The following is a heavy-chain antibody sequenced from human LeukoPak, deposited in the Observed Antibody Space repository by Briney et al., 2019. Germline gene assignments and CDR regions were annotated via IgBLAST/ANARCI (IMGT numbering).Heavy chain of an antibody. Sequence: ASVKVSCKASGYTFTGYYMHWVRQAPGQGLEWMGWINPNSGGTNYAQKFQGRVTMTRDTSISTAYMELSRLRSDDTAVYYCARGITIFGENWFVPWGQGTLVTVSS. D-gene: IGHD3-3*01. V-gene: IGHV1-2*02. CDR1: GYTFTGYY. J-gene: IGHJ5*02. CDR3: ARGITIFGENWFVP. CDR2: INPNSGGT.